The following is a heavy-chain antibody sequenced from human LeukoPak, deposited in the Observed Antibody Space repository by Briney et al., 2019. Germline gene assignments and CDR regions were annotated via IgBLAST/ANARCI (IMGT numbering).Heavy chain of an antibody. Sequence: GDGRRFTRYWKGWGRPMAGKGVERKGSIYPGECDTRYSPSFQGQVTISAAKSISTAYLQWSSLKASDTAMYYCARFYGDYGDDYWGQGTLVTVSS. D-gene: IGHD4-17*01. CDR3: ARFYGDYGDDY. CDR2: IYPGECDT. J-gene: IGHJ4*02. CDR1: GRRFTRYW. V-gene: IGHV5-51*01.